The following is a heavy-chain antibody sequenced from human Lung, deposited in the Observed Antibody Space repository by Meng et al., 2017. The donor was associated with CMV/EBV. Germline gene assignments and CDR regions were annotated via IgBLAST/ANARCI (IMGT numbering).Heavy chain of an antibody. D-gene: IGHD3-22*01. V-gene: IGHV3-30*04. CDR1: GYSFGNYA. Sequence: GGSLRLSCVGSGYSFGNYAMHWVRQAPGKGLEWVAVISYDGDKKFYTDSVKGRFTISRDNSKNTLILQMNSLRTEDTAVYYCARVYYDSTNYYFSFGYWGQGRXVTVDS. CDR3: ARVYYDSTNYYFSFGY. J-gene: IGHJ4*02. CDR2: ISYDGDKK.